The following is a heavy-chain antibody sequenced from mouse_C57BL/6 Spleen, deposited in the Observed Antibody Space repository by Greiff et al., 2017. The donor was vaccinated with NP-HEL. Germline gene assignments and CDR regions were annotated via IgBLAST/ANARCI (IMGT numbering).Heavy chain of an antibody. J-gene: IGHJ4*01. CDR2: IYPSDSET. V-gene: IGHV1-61*01. Sequence: QVQLQQPGAELVRPGSSVKLSCKASGYTFTSYWMDWVKQRPGQGLEWIGNIYPSDSETHYNQKFKDKATLTVDKSSSTAYMQLSSLTSEDSAVYYCARKGYDYYAMDYWGQGTSVTVSS. D-gene: IGHD3-1*01. CDR3: ARKGYDYYAMDY. CDR1: GYTFTSYW.